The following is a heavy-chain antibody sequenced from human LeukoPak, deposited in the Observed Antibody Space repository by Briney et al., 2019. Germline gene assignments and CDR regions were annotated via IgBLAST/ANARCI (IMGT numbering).Heavy chain of an antibody. CDR3: ASRYCNSTSCYTETWFDP. D-gene: IGHD2-2*02. CDR2: INHSGST. CDR1: GGSFSGYY. V-gene: IGHV4-34*01. Sequence: SETLSLTCAVSGGSFSGYYWSWIRQPPGKGLEWIGEINHSGSTNYNPSLKSRVTISVDTSKNQFYLTLSSVTAADTAVYSCASRYCNSTSCYTETWFDPWGEGTLVTVSS. J-gene: IGHJ5*02.